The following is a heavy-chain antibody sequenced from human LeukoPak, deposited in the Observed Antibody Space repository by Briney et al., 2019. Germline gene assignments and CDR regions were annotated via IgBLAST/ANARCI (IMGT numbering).Heavy chain of an antibody. D-gene: IGHD3-10*01. J-gene: IGHJ4*02. CDR3: ARGPGALWFGELLRY. Sequence: SETLSLTCAVYGGSFSGYYWSWIRQPPGKGLEWIGEINHSGSTNYNPSLKSRVTISVDTSKNQFSLKLSSVTAADTAVYYCARGPGALWFGELLRYWGQGTLVTVSS. V-gene: IGHV4-34*01. CDR1: GGSFSGYY. CDR2: INHSGST.